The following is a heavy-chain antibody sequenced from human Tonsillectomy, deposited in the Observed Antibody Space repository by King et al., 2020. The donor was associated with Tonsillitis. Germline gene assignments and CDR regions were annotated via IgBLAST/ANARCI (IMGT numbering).Heavy chain of an antibody. Sequence: QLQESGPGLVRPSETLSLTCTVSGLSISGYYWSWIRQSPGKGLEWIGYIYYSGSTSYKPSLRSRVTISLDTSKKQFSLKLTSVTAADTAVYYCARYRAGASGGFDYWGQGTLVTVSS. J-gene: IGHJ4*02. CDR3: ARYRAGASGGFDY. D-gene: IGHD3-10*01. CDR2: IYYSGST. CDR1: GLSISGYY. V-gene: IGHV4-59*01.